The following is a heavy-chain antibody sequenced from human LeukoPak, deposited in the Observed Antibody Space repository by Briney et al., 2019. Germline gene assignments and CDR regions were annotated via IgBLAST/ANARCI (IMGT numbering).Heavy chain of an antibody. D-gene: IGHD6-13*01. V-gene: IGHV3-53*01. J-gene: IGHJ1*01. CDR2: IYSGGST. CDR3: ARLIAAAGTRYFQH. CDR1: GFTFSSYA. Sequence: GGSLRLSCAASGFTFSSYAMSWVRQAPGKGLEWVSVIYSGGSTYYADSVKGRFTISRDNSKNTLYLQMNSLRAEDTAVYYCARLIAAAGTRYFQHWGQGTLVTVSS.